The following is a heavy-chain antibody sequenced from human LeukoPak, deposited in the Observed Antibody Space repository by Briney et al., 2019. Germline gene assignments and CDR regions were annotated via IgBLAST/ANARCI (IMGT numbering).Heavy chain of an antibody. CDR3: AKAVMTWDSSGYFTFDY. D-gene: IGHD3-22*01. CDR1: KFTFNNYA. CDR2: ISGSGDST. V-gene: IGHV3-23*01. Sequence: PGGSLRLSCAASKFTFNNYAMSWVRQAPGKGLEWVSAISGSGDSTYYADSVKGRFTISRDNSKNTLYLQMNSLRAEDTAVYYCAKAVMTWDSSGYFTFDYWGQGTLVTVSS. J-gene: IGHJ4*02.